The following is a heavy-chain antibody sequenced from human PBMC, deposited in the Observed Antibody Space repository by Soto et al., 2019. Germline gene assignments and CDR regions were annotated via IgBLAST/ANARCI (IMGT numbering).Heavy chain of an antibody. D-gene: IGHD2-15*01. V-gene: IGHV1-46*01. CDR2: INTTGGST. CDR3: ARGLCSGGSCYVLDY. J-gene: IGHJ4*02. Sequence: QVQLVQSGAEVKKPGASVKFSCKASGYTLTNAYMHWVRQAPGQGFEWMGIINTTGGSTNYAQKFEDRVTMTRDTSTNTVYMVLSSLRSEDTAVYYCARGLCSGGSCYVLDYWGQGAQVTVSS. CDR1: GYTLTNAY.